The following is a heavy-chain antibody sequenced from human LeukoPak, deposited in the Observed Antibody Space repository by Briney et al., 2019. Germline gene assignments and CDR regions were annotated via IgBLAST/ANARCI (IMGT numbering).Heavy chain of an antibody. CDR2: ISYDGRNI. CDR1: GFTFNNYG. CDR3: AKGPLRGTAAAIDY. D-gene: IGHD2-2*01. V-gene: IGHV3-30*18. J-gene: IGHJ4*02. Sequence: PGKSLRLPCAASGFTFNNYGMHWVRQAPGKGLGWVAVISYDGRNIHYPDSVKGRFTISRDISTDTLWLQMDSLRTEDTAVYYCAKGPLRGTAAAIDYWGQGTLVTVSS.